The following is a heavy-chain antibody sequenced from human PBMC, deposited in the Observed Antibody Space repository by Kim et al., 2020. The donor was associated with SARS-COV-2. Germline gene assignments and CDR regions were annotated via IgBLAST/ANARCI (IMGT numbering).Heavy chain of an antibody. CDR3: ARALLWFGEHIAY. Sequence: YSADSVEGRFTISRDNSKNQLYLQMSSRRAEDTAVYYCARALLWFGEHIAYWGQGTLVTVSS. J-gene: IGHJ4*02. D-gene: IGHD3-10*01. V-gene: IGHV3-30*15.